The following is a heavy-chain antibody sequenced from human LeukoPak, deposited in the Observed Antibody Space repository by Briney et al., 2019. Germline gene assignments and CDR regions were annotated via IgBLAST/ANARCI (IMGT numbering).Heavy chain of an antibody. V-gene: IGHV4-34*01. J-gene: IGHJ4*02. CDR1: GGSFSGYY. Sequence: SETLSLTCAVYGGSFSGYYWSWIRQPPGKGLEWIGEINHSGSTNYNPSLKSRVTISVDTSKNQFSLKLSSVTAADTAVYYCARPPFSYYGSGGYFDYWGQGTLVTASS. CDR3: ARPPFSYYGSGGYFDY. D-gene: IGHD3-10*01. CDR2: INHSGST.